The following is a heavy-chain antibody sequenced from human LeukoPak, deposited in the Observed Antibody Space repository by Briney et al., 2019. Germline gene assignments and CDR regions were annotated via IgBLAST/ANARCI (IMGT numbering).Heavy chain of an antibody. CDR2: IHYSGRAT. V-gene: IGHV3-23*01. CDR3: AKAANKKTANVTAARSYWYFDL. D-gene: IGHD6-13*01. J-gene: IGHJ2*01. Sequence: PGGSLRLSCAASGFIFKDYAMNWVRQAPGEGLQWVSSIHYSGRATYYADSVKGRFTIFRDNSKNTLYLQMNSLRAEDSAVYYCAKAANKKTANVTAARSYWYFDLWGRGTLITVSS. CDR1: GFIFKDYA.